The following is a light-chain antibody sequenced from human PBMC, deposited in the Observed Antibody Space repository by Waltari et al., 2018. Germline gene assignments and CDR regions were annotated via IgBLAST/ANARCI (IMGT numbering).Light chain of an antibody. J-gene: IGKJ4*01. CDR2: GAS. CDR3: QQYNNWPPAT. V-gene: IGKV3-15*01. Sequence: EIVMTQSPATLSVSPGERATLSCRASQSVSSNLAWYQQKPGHAPRLLIYGASTRATGIPARFSGSGSGTEFTLTISILQSEDFAVYYCQQYNNWPPATFGGGTKVEIK. CDR1: QSVSSN.